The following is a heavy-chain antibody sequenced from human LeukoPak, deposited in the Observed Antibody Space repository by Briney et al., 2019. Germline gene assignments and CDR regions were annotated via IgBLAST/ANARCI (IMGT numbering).Heavy chain of an antibody. Sequence: ASVKVSCKASGYTFSNYAIHWVRQAPGQGLEWMGWINAGNGDTKYSQNLQGRVTITRDTSASIVYMELSSLRSEDTAVYYCARDGVVGMTYYYYYGMDVWGQGTTVTVSS. CDR1: GYTFSNYA. J-gene: IGHJ6*02. CDR3: ARDGVVGMTYYYYYGMDV. D-gene: IGHD3-22*01. V-gene: IGHV1-3*01. CDR2: INAGNGDT.